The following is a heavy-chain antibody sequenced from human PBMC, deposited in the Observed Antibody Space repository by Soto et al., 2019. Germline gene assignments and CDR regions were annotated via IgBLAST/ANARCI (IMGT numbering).Heavy chain of an antibody. CDR1: GFSLSSTRMA. CDR2: IYWDDDK. CDR3: SHIVVAGLASSFNY. V-gene: IGHV2-5*02. D-gene: IGHD6-19*01. J-gene: IGHJ4*02. Sequence: QITLKESGPTLVKPTQTLTLTCTFSGFSLSSTRMAVGWIRQPPGKALEWLALIYWDDDKRYSPFLKSRLTITTPPSKTLVVLTPSNMAPLATPRYYCSHIVVAGLASSFNYWAQRTLVTVSS.